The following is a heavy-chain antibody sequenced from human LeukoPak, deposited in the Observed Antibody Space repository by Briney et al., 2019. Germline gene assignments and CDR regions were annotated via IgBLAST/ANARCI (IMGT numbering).Heavy chain of an antibody. CDR3: ARRQGQGWSITARGWYFDY. Sequence: TSETLSLTCTVSGGSISSSSYYWGWIRQPPGKGLEWIGSIYYSGSTYYNPSLKSRVTMSVDTSKNQFSLKLSSVTAADTAVYYCARRQGQGWSITARGWYFDYWGQGTLVTVSS. CDR1: GGSISSSSYY. CDR2: IYYSGST. J-gene: IGHJ4*02. D-gene: IGHD6-6*01. V-gene: IGHV4-39*01.